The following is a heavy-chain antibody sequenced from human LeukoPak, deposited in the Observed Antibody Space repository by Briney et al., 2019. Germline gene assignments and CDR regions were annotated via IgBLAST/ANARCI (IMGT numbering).Heavy chain of an antibody. J-gene: IGHJ4*02. D-gene: IGHD3-10*01. CDR3: ARRGGYYGSGTDRGGDFDY. Sequence: GESLKISCKGSGYSFTSYWIGWVRQMPGKGLEWMGIIYPGDSDTRYSPSFQGQVTISADKSISTAYLQWSSLKASDTAMYYCARRGGYYGSGTDRGGDFDYWGQGTLVTVSS. CDR1: GYSFTSYW. V-gene: IGHV5-51*01. CDR2: IYPGDSDT.